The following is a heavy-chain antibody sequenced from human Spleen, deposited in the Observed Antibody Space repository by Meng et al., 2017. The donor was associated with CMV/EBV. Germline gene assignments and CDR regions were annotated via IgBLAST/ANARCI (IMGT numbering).Heavy chain of an antibody. CDR3: ARSRSSGWFSMDV. CDR1: GGTFSSYT. CDR2: IIPILDIP. J-gene: IGHJ6*02. Sequence: SVKVSCKASGGTFSSYTFNWVRQAPGQGLEWVGGIIPILDIPNYAQKFQGRVTITTDESTSTAYMELSSLRSEDTAVYYCARSRSSGWFSMDVWGQGTTVTVSS. V-gene: IGHV1-69*16. D-gene: IGHD6-19*01.